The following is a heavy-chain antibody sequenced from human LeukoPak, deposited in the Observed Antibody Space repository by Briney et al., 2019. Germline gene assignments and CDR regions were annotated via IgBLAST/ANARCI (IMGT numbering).Heavy chain of an antibody. Sequence: GGSLRLSCAASGFSISKNYMNWVRQAPGKGLEWVSIIYSGGSTYYADAVKGRFTTSRDNSKNTLYLQMITLRVEDTAVYYCAGGGNLFDYWGQGTLVTVSS. CDR3: AGGGNLFDY. J-gene: IGHJ4*02. V-gene: IGHV3-53*01. CDR2: IYSGGST. D-gene: IGHD2-15*01. CDR1: GFSISKNY.